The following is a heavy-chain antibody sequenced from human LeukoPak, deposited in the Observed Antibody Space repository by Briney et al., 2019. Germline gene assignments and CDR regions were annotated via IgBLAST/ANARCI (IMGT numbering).Heavy chain of an antibody. Sequence: GASLRLSCAASGFTFSSYAMSWVHQAPGKGLEWVSAISGSGGSTYYADSVKGRFTISRDNSKNTLYLQMNSLRAEDTAVYYCAKRGDYDSSGYYLDYWGQGTLVTVSS. CDR1: GFTFSSYA. CDR2: ISGSGGST. CDR3: AKRGDYDSSGYYLDY. D-gene: IGHD3-22*01. J-gene: IGHJ4*02. V-gene: IGHV3-23*01.